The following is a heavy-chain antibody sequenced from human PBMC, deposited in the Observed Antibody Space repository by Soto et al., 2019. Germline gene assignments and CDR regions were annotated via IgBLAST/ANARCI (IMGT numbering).Heavy chain of an antibody. CDR1: GFTFSSYA. CDR2: ISGSGGST. J-gene: IGHJ6*02. D-gene: IGHD3-10*01. Sequence: EVQLLESGGGLVQPGGSLRLSCAASGFTFSSYAMSWVRQAPGKGLEWVSAISGSGGSTYYADSVKGRFTISRDNSKNTLYLQMNSLRAEDTAVYYCAKVQVLLWFGEGGGMDVWGQGTTVTVSS. V-gene: IGHV3-23*01. CDR3: AKVQVLLWFGEGGGMDV.